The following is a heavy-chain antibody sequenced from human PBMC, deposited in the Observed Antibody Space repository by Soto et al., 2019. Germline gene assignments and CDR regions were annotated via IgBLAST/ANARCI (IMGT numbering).Heavy chain of an antibody. Sequence: SETLSLTCTVSGGSISSYYWSWIRQPPGKGLEWIGYIYYSGSTNYNPSLKSRVTISVDTSKNQFSLKLSSVTAADTAVYYCARDQYYGLFDYWGQGTLVTVSS. D-gene: IGHD3-3*01. CDR3: ARDQYYGLFDY. J-gene: IGHJ4*02. CDR1: GGSISSYY. V-gene: IGHV4-59*01. CDR2: IYYSGST.